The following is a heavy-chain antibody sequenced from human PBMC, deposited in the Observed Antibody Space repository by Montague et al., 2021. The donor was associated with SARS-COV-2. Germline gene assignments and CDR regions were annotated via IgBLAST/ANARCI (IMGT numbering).Heavy chain of an antibody. V-gene: IGHV4-59*08. CDR3: ARQITMVREPFDS. D-gene: IGHD3-10*01. Sequence: SETLSLTCTVAGDSVSRSYWNWIRQSPGKGLEWIGNIYYYGSVNYNPSLKSRLSISLDTFKNQLSLTLTSVTAADTATYYCARQITMVREPFDSWGQGTLVLVSS. CDR1: GDSVSRSY. J-gene: IGHJ4*02. CDR2: IYYYGSV.